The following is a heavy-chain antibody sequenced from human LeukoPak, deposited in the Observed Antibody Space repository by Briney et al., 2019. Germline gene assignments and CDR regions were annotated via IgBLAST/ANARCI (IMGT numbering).Heavy chain of an antibody. Sequence: SVKVSCKASGGTFSSYAISWVRQAPGQGLEWMGRIIPIFGIANYAQKLQGRVTMTTDTSTSTAYMELRSLRSDDTAVYYCARGRLDVLVVAATVYFDYWGQGTLVTVSS. CDR2: IIPIFGIA. J-gene: IGHJ4*02. CDR1: GGTFSSYA. CDR3: ARGRLDVLVVAATVYFDY. V-gene: IGHV1-69*04. D-gene: IGHD2-15*01.